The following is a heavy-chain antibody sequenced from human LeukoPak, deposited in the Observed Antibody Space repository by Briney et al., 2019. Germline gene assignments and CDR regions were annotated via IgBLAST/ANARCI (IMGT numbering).Heavy chain of an antibody. V-gene: IGHV1-8*01. CDR1: GYTFTSYD. Sequence: ASVKVSCKASGYTFTSYDINWVRQATGQGLEWMGWMNPNSGNTGYAQKFQGRVTMTRNTSISTAYMELSSLRSEDTAVYYCARGLHITIFGVATVRWLDPWGQGTLVTVSS. D-gene: IGHD3-3*01. CDR2: MNPNSGNT. CDR3: ARGLHITIFGVATVRWLDP. J-gene: IGHJ5*02.